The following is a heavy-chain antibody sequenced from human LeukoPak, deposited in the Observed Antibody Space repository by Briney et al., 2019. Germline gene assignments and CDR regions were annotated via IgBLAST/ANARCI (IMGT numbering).Heavy chain of an antibody. CDR3: ARHLSGSRDAFDI. Sequence: SETLSLTCAVSGYSISSGYYWGWIRQPPGKGLEWIGSFYHSGSTYYNPSLKSRVTISVDTSKNQFSLKLSSVTAADTAVYYCARHLSGSRDAFDIWGQGTLVTVSS. D-gene: IGHD3-16*01. J-gene: IGHJ4*02. CDR2: FYHSGST. CDR1: GYSISSGYY. V-gene: IGHV4-38-2*01.